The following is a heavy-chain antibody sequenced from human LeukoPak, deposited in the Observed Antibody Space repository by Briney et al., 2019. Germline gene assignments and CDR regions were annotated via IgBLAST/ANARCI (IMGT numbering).Heavy chain of an antibody. CDR1: GFTVSSNY. J-gene: IGHJ6*02. CDR3: VRDLNCGGDCYPLYGMDV. D-gene: IGHD2-21*02. CDR2: IYSGGST. V-gene: IGHV3-53*01. Sequence: GGSLRLSCAASGFTVSSNYMSWVRQAPGKGLEWVSVIYSGGSTYYADSVKGRFTISRDNSKNTLYLQMNSLRAEDTAVYYCVRDLNCGGDCYPLYGMDVWGQGTTVTVSS.